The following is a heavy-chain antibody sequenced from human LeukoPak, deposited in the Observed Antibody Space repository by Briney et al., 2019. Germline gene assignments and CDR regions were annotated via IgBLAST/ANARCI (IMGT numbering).Heavy chain of an antibody. CDR1: GFTLGSYW. CDR2: IKQEGSEK. V-gene: IGHV3-7*01. D-gene: IGHD3-3*01. CDR3: AREQDGYDFWSGYHKQNWFDP. J-gene: IGHJ5*02. Sequence: GGSLRLSCAASGFTLGSYWMSWVRQAPGKGLEWVANIKQEGSEKYYVDSVKGRFTISRNNGKKSLYLQMNSLRAEDTAVYDCAREQDGYDFWSGYHKQNWFDPWGQGTLVTVSS.